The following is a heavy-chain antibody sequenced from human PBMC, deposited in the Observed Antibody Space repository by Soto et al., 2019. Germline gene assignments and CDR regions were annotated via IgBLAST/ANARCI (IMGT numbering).Heavy chain of an antibody. CDR1: GFTFDDYA. Sequence: GGSLRLSCAASGFTFDDYAMHWVRQAPGKGLEWVSLISGDGGSTYYADSVKGRFIISRDNSKNSLYLQKISLGTEDAAWYYCAKDLRWGIAARPGWFDPWGQGTLVTVSS. D-gene: IGHD6-6*01. CDR2: ISGDGGST. V-gene: IGHV3-43*02. CDR3: AKDLRWGIAARPGWFDP. J-gene: IGHJ5*02.